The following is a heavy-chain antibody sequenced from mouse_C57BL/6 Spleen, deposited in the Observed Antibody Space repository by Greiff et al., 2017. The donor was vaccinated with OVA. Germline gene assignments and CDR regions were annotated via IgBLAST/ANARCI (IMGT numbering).Heavy chain of an antibody. CDR1: GFTFSNYW. V-gene: IGHV6-3*01. CDR3: TGGTTVVATNFDY. CDR2: IRLKSDNYAT. Sequence: DVKLQESGGGLVQPGGSMKLSCVASGFTFSNYWMNWVRQSPEKGLEWVAQIRLKSDNYATHYAESVKGRFTISRDDSKSSVYLQMNNLRAEDTGIYYCTGGTTVVATNFDYWGQGTTLTVSS. J-gene: IGHJ2*01. D-gene: IGHD1-1*01.